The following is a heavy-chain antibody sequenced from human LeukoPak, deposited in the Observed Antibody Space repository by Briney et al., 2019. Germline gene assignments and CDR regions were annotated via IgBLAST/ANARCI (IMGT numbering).Heavy chain of an antibody. Sequence: GGSLRLSWAPSELTFSSYWMGGVRQAPGKGRGWVANIKQDGSEKYYVDSVKGRFTISRDNAKNSLYLQMNSLRAEDTAVYYCARVKAAANYYYYGMDVWGQGTTVTVSS. D-gene: IGHD6-13*01. V-gene: IGHV3-7*01. J-gene: IGHJ6*02. CDR2: IKQDGSEK. CDR3: ARVKAAANYYYYGMDV. CDR1: ELTFSSYW.